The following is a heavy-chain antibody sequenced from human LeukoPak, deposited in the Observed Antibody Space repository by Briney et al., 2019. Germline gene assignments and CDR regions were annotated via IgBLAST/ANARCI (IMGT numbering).Heavy chain of an antibody. CDR1: GGSISSSSYY. CDR3: VVREVLLWFGEFPRPFDP. Sequence: SETLSLTCTVSGGSISSSSYYWGWIRQPPGKRLEWIGSIYYSGSTYYNPSLKSRVTISVDTSKNQFSLKLSSVTAADTAVYYCVVREVLLWFGEFPRPFDPWGQGTLVTVSS. V-gene: IGHV4-39*01. CDR2: IYYSGST. D-gene: IGHD3-10*01. J-gene: IGHJ5*02.